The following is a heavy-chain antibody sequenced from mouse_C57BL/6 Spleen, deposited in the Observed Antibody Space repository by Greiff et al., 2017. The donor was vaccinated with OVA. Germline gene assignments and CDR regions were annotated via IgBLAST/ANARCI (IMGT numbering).Heavy chain of an antibody. V-gene: IGHV1-69*01. J-gene: IGHJ1*03. CDR2: IDPSDSYT. Sequence: VHLHQPGAELVMPGASVKMSCKASGYTFTSYWMHWVKQRPGQGLEWIGEIDPSDSYTNYKQKLKGKSTLTVDKSSRASYMQLSSLTSDASAVYYCARGDGSPDWYFDVWGKGTTVTVSS. CDR3: ARGDGSPDWYFDV. CDR1: GYTFTSYW. D-gene: IGHD1-1*01.